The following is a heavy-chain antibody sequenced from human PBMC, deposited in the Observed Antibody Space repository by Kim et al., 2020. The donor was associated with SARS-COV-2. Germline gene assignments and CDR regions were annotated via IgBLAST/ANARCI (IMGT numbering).Heavy chain of an antibody. J-gene: IGHJ4*02. CDR2: T. Sequence: TNYADSVRGRFTISRDNAKNTLFLQMTSLRADDTAVYYCARDLSGGGDSWGQGTLVTVSS. V-gene: IGHV3-74*01. CDR3: ARDLSGGGDS. D-gene: IGHD3-16*01.